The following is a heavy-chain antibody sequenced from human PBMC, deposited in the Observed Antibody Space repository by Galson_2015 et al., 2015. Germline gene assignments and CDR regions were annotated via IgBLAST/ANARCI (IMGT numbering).Heavy chain of an antibody. CDR3: AKAPTNSGWYYFDY. D-gene: IGHD6-19*01. J-gene: IGHJ4*02. CDR1: GFTFSSSA. V-gene: IGHV3-23*01. Sequence: SLRLSCAASGFTFSSSAMSWVRQALGKGLEWVSAISASGVSAYYADSVKGRFTISRDNSKNTLYLQMNSLRAEDTAVYYCAKAPTNSGWYYFDYWGQGTLVTVSS. CDR2: ISASGVSA.